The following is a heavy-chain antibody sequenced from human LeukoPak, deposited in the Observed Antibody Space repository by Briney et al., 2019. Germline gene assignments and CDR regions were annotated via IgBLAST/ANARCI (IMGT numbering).Heavy chain of an antibody. CDR3: AKDLFSGSVPWFDP. Sequence: GSLRLSCAASGFTFSDYWMSWVRQAPGKGLEWVSAISGSGGSTYYADSVKGRFTISRDNSKNTLYLQMNSLRAEDTAVYYCAKDLFSGSVPWFDPWGQGTLVTVSS. D-gene: IGHD1-26*01. CDR1: GFTFSDYW. CDR2: ISGSGGST. J-gene: IGHJ5*02. V-gene: IGHV3-23*01.